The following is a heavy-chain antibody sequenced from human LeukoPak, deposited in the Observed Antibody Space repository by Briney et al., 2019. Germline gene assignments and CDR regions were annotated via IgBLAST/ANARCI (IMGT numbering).Heavy chain of an antibody. V-gene: IGHV4-39*01. D-gene: IGHD1-26*01. CDR2: IYYSGST. Sequence: SETLSLTCTVSGVSIRSNNYYWGWIRQPPGKGLEWIGSIYYSGSTYYNPSLKSRVTISVDTSKNQFSLKLSSVTAADTAVYYCAVGATHFDYWGQGTLVTVSS. J-gene: IGHJ4*02. CDR3: AVGATHFDY. CDR1: GVSIRSNNYY.